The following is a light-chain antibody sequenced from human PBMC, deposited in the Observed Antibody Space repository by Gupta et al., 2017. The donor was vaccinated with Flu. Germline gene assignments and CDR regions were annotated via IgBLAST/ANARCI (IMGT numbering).Light chain of an antibody. V-gene: IGLV2-14*01. Sequence: QSALTQPAPVSGSPGQSITISCTGTSSDVGGYNYVSWYQQHPGKAPKLMIYEVSNRPSGVSNRFSGSKSGNTASLTISGLQAEDEADYYCSSDTSSSLGVFGGGTKLTVL. CDR2: EVS. CDR3: SSDTSSSLGV. J-gene: IGLJ3*02. CDR1: SSDVGGYNY.